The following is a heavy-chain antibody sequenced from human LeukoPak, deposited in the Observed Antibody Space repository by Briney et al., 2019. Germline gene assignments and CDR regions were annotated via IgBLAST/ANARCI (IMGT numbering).Heavy chain of an antibody. CDR3: ARVPDSGNYDY. CDR1: GFTFSDHY. Sequence: GGSLRLSCAASGFTFSDHYMDWVRQAPGKGLDWVGRTRKKANSYTTEYAASVKGRFTISRDDSNSSLYLQMNSLKTEDTAVYYCARVPDSGNYDYWGQGTLVTVSS. CDR2: TRKKANSYTT. V-gene: IGHV3-72*01. J-gene: IGHJ4*02. D-gene: IGHD1-26*01.